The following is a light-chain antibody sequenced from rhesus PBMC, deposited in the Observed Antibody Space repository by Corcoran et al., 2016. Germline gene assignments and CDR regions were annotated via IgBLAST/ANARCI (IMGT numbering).Light chain of an antibody. Sequence: IVMTQTPLSLSITPGEPASISCRSSQSLLHSNGNTYLHWYLQKAGQSPQLLIYGASNRASGVPDRISGSGSGTDFTLKISKVEADDVGFYYCVQAIAFPYSFGQGTRVGIK. CDR3: VQAIAFPYS. V-gene: IGKV2-72*02. CDR2: GAS. J-gene: IGKJ2*01. CDR1: QSLLHSNGNTY.